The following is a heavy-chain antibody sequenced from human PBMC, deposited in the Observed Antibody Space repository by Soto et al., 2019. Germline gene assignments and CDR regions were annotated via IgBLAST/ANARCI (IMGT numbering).Heavy chain of an antibody. D-gene: IGHD3-22*01. CDR2: IYYSGST. V-gene: IGHV4-39*01. CDR3: SFRLLSSGYYANLFDS. CDR1: GGSISSSSYY. Sequence: SETLSLTCTVSGGSISSSSYYWCWIRQPPGKGLEWIGSIYYSGSTYYNPSLKSRVTISVDTSKNQFSLKLSSVTAADTAVYYCSFRLLSSGYYANLFDSWGQLTFVFVS. J-gene: IGHJ5*01.